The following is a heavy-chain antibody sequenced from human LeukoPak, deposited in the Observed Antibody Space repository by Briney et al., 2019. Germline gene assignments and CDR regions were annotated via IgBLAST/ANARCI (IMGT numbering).Heavy chain of an antibody. Sequence: QPGGSLRLSCAASRFTFSNFAMNWVRQAPGKGLEWVSTISGSGGSTYYADSVKGRFTISRDNSKNTLYLQMNSLRAEDTAVYYCAKMVHTEQWLVPFDYWGQGTLVTVSS. V-gene: IGHV3-23*01. CDR2: ISGSGGST. J-gene: IGHJ4*02. D-gene: IGHD6-19*01. CDR1: RFTFSNFA. CDR3: AKMVHTEQWLVPFDY.